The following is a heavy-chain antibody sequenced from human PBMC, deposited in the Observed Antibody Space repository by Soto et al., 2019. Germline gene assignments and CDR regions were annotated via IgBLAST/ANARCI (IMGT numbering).Heavy chain of an antibody. Sequence: PGGSLRLSCTASGFTFSNYVMSWVRQAPGRGLEWVSAVSGSGISTFYADSVKGRFIISRDNSKNTLYLQLNSLKAEDTAVYYFARVPYPPGYSSSWYRGAFDIWGQGTMVTVSS. CDR3: ARVPYPPGYSSSWYRGAFDI. CDR1: GFTFSNYV. CDR2: VSGSGIST. J-gene: IGHJ3*02. D-gene: IGHD6-13*01. V-gene: IGHV3-23*01.